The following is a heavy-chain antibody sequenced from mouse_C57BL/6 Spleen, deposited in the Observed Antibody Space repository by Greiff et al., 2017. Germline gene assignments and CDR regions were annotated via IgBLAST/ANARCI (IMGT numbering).Heavy chain of an antibody. V-gene: IGHV1-52*01. D-gene: IGHD1-1*01. CDR3: ALYGSSTGYWYFDV. Sequence: QVQLQQSGAELVRPGSSVKLSCKASGYTFTSYWMHWVKQRPIQGLEWIGNIDPSDSETHYNQKFKDKATLTVDKSSSTAYMQLSSLTSEDSAVYYCALYGSSTGYWYFDVWGTGTTVTVSS. J-gene: IGHJ1*03. CDR1: GYTFTSYW. CDR2: IDPSDSET.